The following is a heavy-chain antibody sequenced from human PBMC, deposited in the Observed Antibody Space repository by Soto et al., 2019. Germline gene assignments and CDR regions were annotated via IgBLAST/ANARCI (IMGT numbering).Heavy chain of an antibody. CDR3: ARVSARHFDF. J-gene: IGHJ4*02. D-gene: IGHD6-25*01. CDR1: GFTLTSYD. V-gene: IGHV3-48*02. Sequence: GGSLRLSCAASGFTLTSYDMTWVRQAPGKGLEWISHKSTGRTAIYYADSVKGRFTISRDHAENSLFLHMHSLRDEDTAVYYCARVSARHFDFWGRGTLVTVSS. CDR2: KSTGRTAI.